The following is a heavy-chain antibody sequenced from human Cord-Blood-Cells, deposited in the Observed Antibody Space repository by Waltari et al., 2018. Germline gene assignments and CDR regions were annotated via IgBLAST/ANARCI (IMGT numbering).Heavy chain of an antibody. CDR3: ARGIPDY. CDR2: INHSGST. V-gene: IGHV4-34*01. J-gene: IGHJ4*02. CDR1: GGSLRGYY. Sequence: QVQLQQWGAGLLKPSETLSLTCAVYGGSLRGYYWSWIRQPPGKGLEWIGEINHSGSTNYNPSLKSRVTISVDTSKNQFSLKLSSVTAADTAVYYCARGIPDYWGQGTLVTVSS.